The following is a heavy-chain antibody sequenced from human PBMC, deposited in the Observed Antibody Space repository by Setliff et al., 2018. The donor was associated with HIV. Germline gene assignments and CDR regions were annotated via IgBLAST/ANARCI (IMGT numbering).Heavy chain of an antibody. Sequence: SETLSLTCAVSGYSISSGYYWGWIRQSPGKGLEWIGEKNHIGSTNYNPSLKSRVTISVDTSKNQFSLKLTSVTATDTAVYYCARDRRDDYYLTAYFDSLGQGTLVTVSS. CDR2: KNHIGST. CDR3: ARDRRDDYYLTAYFDS. V-gene: IGHV4-38-2*02. J-gene: IGHJ4*02. D-gene: IGHD1-26*01. CDR1: GYSISSGYY.